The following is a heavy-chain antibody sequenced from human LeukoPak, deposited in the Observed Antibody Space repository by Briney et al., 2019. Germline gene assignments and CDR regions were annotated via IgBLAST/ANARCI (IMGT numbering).Heavy chain of an antibody. J-gene: IGHJ4*02. D-gene: IGHD3-3*01. Sequence: GGSLRLSFAASGFTFSSYAMSWVRQAPGKGLEWVSAICGSGGSTYYADSVKGRFTISRDNSKNTLYLQMNSLRAEDTAVYYCAKDLFRITIFGVNKEDYWGQGTLVTVSS. V-gene: IGHV3-23*01. CDR2: ICGSGGST. CDR3: AKDLFRITIFGVNKEDY. CDR1: GFTFSSYA.